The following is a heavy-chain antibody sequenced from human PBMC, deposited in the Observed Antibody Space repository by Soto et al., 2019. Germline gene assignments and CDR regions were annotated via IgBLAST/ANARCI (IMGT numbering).Heavy chain of an antibody. CDR1: GFTFRSYG. CDR2: ISDSGGNT. J-gene: IGHJ3*02. Sequence: LRLSCVVSGFTFRSYGMSWVRQAPGKGLEWVSAISDSGGNTYYPDSVKGRFTISRDNSKNTLYLQMNSLRAEDTAVYYCAKDQSSTSGLAFDIWGQGTMVTVSS. D-gene: IGHD2-2*01. CDR3: AKDQSSTSGLAFDI. V-gene: IGHV3-23*01.